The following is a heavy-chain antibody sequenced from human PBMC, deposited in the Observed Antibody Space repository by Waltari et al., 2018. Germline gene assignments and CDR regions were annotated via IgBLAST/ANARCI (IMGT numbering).Heavy chain of an antibody. D-gene: IGHD6-6*01. V-gene: IGHV4-61*02. CDR2: IYTSGSN. CDR3: ASSSSSPYYYYYYMDV. CDR1: GGSISSGRYS. Sequence: QVQLQESGPGLVKPSQTLSLTCTVSGGSISSGRYSWSWIRQPPGKGLEWMGRIYTSGSNNYNPSRKSRVTISVDTSKNQFSLKLSSVTAADTAVYYCASSSSSPYYYYYYMDVWGKGTTVTVSS. J-gene: IGHJ6*03.